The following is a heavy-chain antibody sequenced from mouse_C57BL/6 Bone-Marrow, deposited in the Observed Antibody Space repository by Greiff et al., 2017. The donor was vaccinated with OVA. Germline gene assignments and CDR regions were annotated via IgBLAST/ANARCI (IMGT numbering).Heavy chain of an antibody. CDR1: GYTFTSYW. V-gene: IGHV1-69*01. CDR3: GRGDYGNYVDY. CDR2: IDPYDSYT. Sequence: QVQLEQSGAELVMPGASVKLSCTASGYTFTSYWMYWVKQRPGKGLEWIGEIDPYDSYTNYNQKFKGKSTLTVDKSSSTAYMQLSGMTSEDSAVYYCGRGDYGNYVDYWGQGTTLTVSS. J-gene: IGHJ2*01. D-gene: IGHD2-1*01.